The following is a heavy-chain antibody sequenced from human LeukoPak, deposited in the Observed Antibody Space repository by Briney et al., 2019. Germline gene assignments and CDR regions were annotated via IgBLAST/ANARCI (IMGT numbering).Heavy chain of an antibody. CDR2: IYSGGST. CDR3: ARVRGSIAVYWFDP. D-gene: IGHD6-19*01. J-gene: IGHJ5*02. V-gene: IGHV3-66*01. Sequence: SVIYSGGSTYYADSVKGRFTISRDNSKNTLYLQMNSLRAEDTAVYYCARVRGSIAVYWFDPWGQGTLVTVSS.